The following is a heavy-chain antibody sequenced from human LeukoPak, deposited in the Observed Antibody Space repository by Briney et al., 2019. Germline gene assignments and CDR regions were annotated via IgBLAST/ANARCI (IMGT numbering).Heavy chain of an antibody. D-gene: IGHD1-26*01. V-gene: IGHV4-39*07. CDR2: IYYSGST. CDR1: GGSISSSNYY. CDR3: ARGWYSGSRDWFDP. Sequence: SETLSLTCTVSGGSISSSNYYWGWIRQPPGKGLEWIGSIYYSGSTYYNPSLKSRVTISVDTSKNRFSLKMSSVTAADTAVYYCARGWYSGSRDWFDPWGQGTLVTVSS. J-gene: IGHJ5*02.